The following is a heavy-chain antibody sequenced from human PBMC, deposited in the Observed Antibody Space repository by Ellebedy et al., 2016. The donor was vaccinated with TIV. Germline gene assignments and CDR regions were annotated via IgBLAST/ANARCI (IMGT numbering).Heavy chain of an antibody. V-gene: IGHV3-23*01. CDR2: ISGSGDAT. CDR1: GFTFSSYA. Sequence: GESLKISCAASGFTFSSYAMSWVRQAPGKGLEWVSAISGSGDATYYADSMKGRFTISRDNSKNALFLQINSLRAEDTAVYNCAKGYSHNNYYYYMDVWGKGTTVTVSS. CDR3: AKGYSHNNYYYYMDV. J-gene: IGHJ6*03. D-gene: IGHD1-1*01.